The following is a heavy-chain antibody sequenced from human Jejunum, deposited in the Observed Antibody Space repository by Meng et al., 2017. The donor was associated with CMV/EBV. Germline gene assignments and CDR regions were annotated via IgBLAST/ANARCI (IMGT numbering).Heavy chain of an antibody. CDR2: ISSSSSGI. CDR3: ARDPSGSTWYYFDY. D-gene: IGHD6-13*01. Sequence: FTLSSYSINWIGQAPGKGLEWVSYISSSSSGIYYAASVKGRFTISRENAKKSLYLQMNSLRAEDTAVYYCARDPSGSTWYYFDYWGQGTLVTVSS. V-gene: IGHV3-48*04. J-gene: IGHJ4*02. CDR1: FTLSSYS.